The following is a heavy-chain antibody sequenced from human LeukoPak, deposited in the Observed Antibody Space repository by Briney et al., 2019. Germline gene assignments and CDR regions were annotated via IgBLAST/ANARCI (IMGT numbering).Heavy chain of an antibody. CDR2: IYVADSES. D-gene: IGHD6-19*01. V-gene: IGHV5-51*01. CDR3: ARVGAAVVGKFDY. CDR1: GDRLTSYW. Sequence: LGESLKISCKASGDRLTSYWIAWVRQMPGRGLERMGIIYVADSESRYSPSFQGQVTMSVNKSISTAYLQWSSLKASDTAMYYCARVGAAVVGKFDYWGQGTLVIVSS. J-gene: IGHJ4*02.